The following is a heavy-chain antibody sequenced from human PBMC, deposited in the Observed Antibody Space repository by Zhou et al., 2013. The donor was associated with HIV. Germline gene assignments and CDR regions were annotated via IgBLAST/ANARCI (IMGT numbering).Heavy chain of an antibody. CDR3: ARGPVGWLADY. D-gene: IGHD6-19*01. V-gene: IGHV1-69*05. CDR1: GGTFSSYA. J-gene: IGHJ4*02. CDR2: IIPMFGRA. Sequence: QVQLVQSGAEVKKPGSSVNVSCKASGGTFSSYAISWVRQAPGQGLEWMGGIIPMFGRANYEQKFQGRVTITTDESTSTAYMELSSLRSEDTAVYYCARGPVGWLADYWGQGTLVTVSS.